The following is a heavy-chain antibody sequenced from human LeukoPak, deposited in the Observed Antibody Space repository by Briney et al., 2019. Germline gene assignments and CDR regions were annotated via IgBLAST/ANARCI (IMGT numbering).Heavy chain of an antibody. D-gene: IGHD6-13*01. CDR2: ISGSGGST. CDR3: ARGTGIMGIFGLWEQQLVLDY. Sequence: PGGSLRPSCAASGFTFSSYAMSWVRQAPGKGLEWVSAISGSGGSTYYADSVKGRFTISRDNAKNSLYLQMNSLRAEDTAVYYCARGTGIMGIFGLWEQQLVLDYWGQGTLVTVSS. J-gene: IGHJ4*02. V-gene: IGHV3-23*01. CDR1: GFTFSSYA.